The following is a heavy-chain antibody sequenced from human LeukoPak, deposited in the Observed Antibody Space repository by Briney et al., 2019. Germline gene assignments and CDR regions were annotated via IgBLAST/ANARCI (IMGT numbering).Heavy chain of an antibody. CDR1: GYIFTGYY. CDR3: ARYRGSYNSGWFDY. Sequence: ASVKVSCKASGYIFTGYYMQWVRQAPGQGLEWMGWINPNSGGTNYAQKFHGRVTMTRDTSISTAYMELSGLISDDTAVYYCARYRGSYNSGWFDYWGQGALVTVSS. CDR2: INPNSGGT. J-gene: IGHJ4*02. V-gene: IGHV1-2*02. D-gene: IGHD6-19*01.